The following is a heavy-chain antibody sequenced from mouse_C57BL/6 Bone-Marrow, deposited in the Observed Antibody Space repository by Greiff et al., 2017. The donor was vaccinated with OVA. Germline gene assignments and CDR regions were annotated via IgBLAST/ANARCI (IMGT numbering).Heavy chain of an antibody. Sequence: EVMLVESGGDLVKPGGSLKLSCAASGFTFSSYGMSWVRQTPDKRLEWVATISSGGSYTYYPDSVKGRFTISRDNAKNTLYLQMSSRKSEDTAMYYCARLITTGCAYWGQGTLVTGSA. CDR1: GFTFSSYG. CDR2: ISSGGSYT. J-gene: IGHJ3*01. V-gene: IGHV5-6*01. CDR3: ARLITTGCAY. D-gene: IGHD1-1*01.